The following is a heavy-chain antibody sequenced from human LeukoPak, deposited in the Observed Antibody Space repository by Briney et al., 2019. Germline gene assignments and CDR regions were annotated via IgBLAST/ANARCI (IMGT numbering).Heavy chain of an antibody. J-gene: IGHJ5*02. CDR2: IYPGDSDT. Sequence: GESLKISRKGSGYSFTNYRIGWVRQMPGKGLEWMGTIYPGDSDTRYSPSFQGQVTISADKSISTAYLQWSSLKASDTAMYYCARRVSVGFDPWGQGTLVTVSS. CDR1: GYSFTNYR. CDR3: ARRVSVGFDP. V-gene: IGHV5-51*01. D-gene: IGHD6-19*01.